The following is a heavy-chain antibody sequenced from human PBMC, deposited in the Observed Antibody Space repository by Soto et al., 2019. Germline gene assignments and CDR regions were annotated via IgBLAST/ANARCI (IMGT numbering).Heavy chain of an antibody. V-gene: IGHV4-59*01. Sequence: PSETLSLTCTVSGSSINSYYRSWFQQPQGQGLEWIGYVWYSGITNYNPSVKSRFTISVDTSKNQFSLELSSVTAADTAVYYCSRGSSGVWFGEPNWFDLWGQGTLVTVSS. J-gene: IGHJ5*02. CDR3: SRGSSGVWFGEPNWFDL. D-gene: IGHD3-10*01. CDR1: GSSINSYY. CDR2: VWYSGIT.